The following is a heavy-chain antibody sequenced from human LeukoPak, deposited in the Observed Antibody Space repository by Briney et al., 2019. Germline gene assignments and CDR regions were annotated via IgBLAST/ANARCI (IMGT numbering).Heavy chain of an antibody. CDR1: GGSISSGSYY. CDR3: ARGPRYYYDSSGPRLDY. Sequence: PSQTLFLTCTVSGGSISSGSYYWSWIRQPAGKGLEWIGRIYTSGSTNYNPSLKSRVTISVDTSKNQFSLKLSSVTAADTAVYYCARGPRYYYDSSGPRLDYWGQGTLVTVSS. CDR2: IYTSGST. J-gene: IGHJ4*02. D-gene: IGHD3-22*01. V-gene: IGHV4-61*02.